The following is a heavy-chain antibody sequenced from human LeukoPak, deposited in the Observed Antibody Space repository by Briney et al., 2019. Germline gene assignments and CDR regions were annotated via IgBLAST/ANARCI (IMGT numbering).Heavy chain of an antibody. CDR1: GFTFNNCD. CDR2: ISSSGSSI. J-gene: IGHJ4*02. V-gene: IGHV3-48*03. D-gene: IGHD2/OR15-2a*01. CDR3: ARDVLQRH. Sequence: GGSQSLSCAPSGFTFNNCDMKWARHAPGRGLEWVSYISSSGSSIYYADSVRCRFTISRDNAKNSLYLQVNSLRAEDTAVYYCARDVLQRHWGQGTLVTVSS.